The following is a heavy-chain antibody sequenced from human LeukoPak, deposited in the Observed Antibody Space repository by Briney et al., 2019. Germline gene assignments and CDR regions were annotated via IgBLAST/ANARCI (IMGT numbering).Heavy chain of an antibody. CDR3: TREGATGALGY. D-gene: IGHD1-26*01. J-gene: IGHJ4*02. Sequence: GGSLRLSCTASGFTFGDYAMSWFRQAPGKGLEGVGFIRSKAYGGTTEYAASVKGRFTISRDDSKSIAYLQMNSLKTEDTAVYYCTREGATGALGYWGQGTLVTVSS. V-gene: IGHV3-49*03. CDR2: IRSKAYGGTT. CDR1: GFTFGDYA.